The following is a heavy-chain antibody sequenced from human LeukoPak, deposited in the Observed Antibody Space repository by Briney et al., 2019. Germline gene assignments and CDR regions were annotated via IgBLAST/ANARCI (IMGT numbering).Heavy chain of an antibody. CDR2: IYYSGST. Sequence: SETLSLTCTVSGGSISSSSYFWGWIRQPPGKGLEWIGYIYYSGSTNYNPSLKSRVTISVDTSKNQFSLKLSSVTAADTAVYYCARHQTSGIVWFGELTYYYYGMDVWGQGNTVTVSS. J-gene: IGHJ6*02. D-gene: IGHD3-10*01. V-gene: IGHV4-61*05. CDR3: ARHQTSGIVWFGELTYYYYGMDV. CDR1: GGSISSSSYF.